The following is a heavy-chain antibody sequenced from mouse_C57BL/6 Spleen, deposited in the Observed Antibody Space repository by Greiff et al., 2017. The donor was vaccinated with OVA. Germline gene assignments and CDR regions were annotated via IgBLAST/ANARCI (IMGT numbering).Heavy chain of an antibody. D-gene: IGHD2-14*01. CDR1: GYTFTSYG. Sequence: VQMQQYGEEWARPGASVKLSCKASGYTFTSYGISWVKQRTGQGLEWIGEIYPRSGNTYYNEKFKGKVTLTADKSSSTAYMELRSLTSEDSAVYFCAGTRDDGAWFAYWGQGTLVTVSA. V-gene: IGHV1-81*01. CDR3: AGTRDDGAWFAY. J-gene: IGHJ3*01. CDR2: IYPRSGNT.